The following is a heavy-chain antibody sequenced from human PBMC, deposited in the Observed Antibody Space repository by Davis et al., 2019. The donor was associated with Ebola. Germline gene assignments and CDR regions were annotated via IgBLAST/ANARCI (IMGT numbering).Heavy chain of an antibody. J-gene: IGHJ6*03. CDR2: IYTSGST. CDR3: ARGNQPASYYYYYMDV. D-gene: IGHD1-14*01. CDR1: GGSISSYY. Sequence: PSETLSLTCTVSGGSISSYYWSWIRQPAGKGLEWIGRIYTSGSTNYNPSLKSRVTMSVDTSKNQFSLKLSSVTAADTAVYYCARGNQPASYYYYYMDVWGKGTTVTVSS. V-gene: IGHV4-4*07.